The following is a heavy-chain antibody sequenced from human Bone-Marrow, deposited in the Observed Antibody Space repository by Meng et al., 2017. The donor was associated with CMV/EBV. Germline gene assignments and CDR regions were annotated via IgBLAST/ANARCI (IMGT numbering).Heavy chain of an antibody. V-gene: IGHV3-74*01. CDR3: AKPFYNWFDP. J-gene: IGHJ5*02. CDR2: INSDGSST. D-gene: IGHD2/OR15-2a*01. CDR1: GFTFSNYA. Sequence: GESLKISCAASGFTFSNYAMSWVRQAPGKGLEWVSRINSDGSSTSYADSVKGRFTISRDNAKNTLYLQMNSLRAEDTAVYYCAKPFYNWFDPWGQGTLVTVSS.